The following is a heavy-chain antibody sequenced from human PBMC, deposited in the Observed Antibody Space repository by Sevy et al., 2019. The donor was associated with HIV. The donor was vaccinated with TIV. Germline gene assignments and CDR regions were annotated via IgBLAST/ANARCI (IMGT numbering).Heavy chain of an antibody. V-gene: IGHV5-51*01. CDR3: ARQTPYYDSSGYSNTYYYYYYMDV. Sequence: GESLKISCKGSGYSFTSYWIGWVRQMPGKGLEWMGIIYPGDSDTRYSPSFQGQVTISADQSISTAYLQWSSLKASDPATYYCARQTPYYDSSGYSNTYYYYYYMDVWGKGTTVTVSS. CDR2: IYPGDSDT. J-gene: IGHJ6*03. CDR1: GYSFTSYW. D-gene: IGHD3-22*01.